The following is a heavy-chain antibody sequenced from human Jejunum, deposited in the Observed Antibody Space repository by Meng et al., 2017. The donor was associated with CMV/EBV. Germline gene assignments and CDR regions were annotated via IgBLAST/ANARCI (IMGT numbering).Heavy chain of an antibody. Sequence: SCKASGYSFLSYDISWVRQATGQGLEWMGWMNPNSGDTGYAQKFQGRVTMTRNTSISTAYMELSRLTSEDTAMYYCARAPRGYSFYWGQGTLVTVSS. CDR2: MNPNSGDT. V-gene: IGHV1-8*01. CDR3: ARAPRGYSFY. CDR1: GYSFLSYD. J-gene: IGHJ4*02. D-gene: IGHD5-18*01.